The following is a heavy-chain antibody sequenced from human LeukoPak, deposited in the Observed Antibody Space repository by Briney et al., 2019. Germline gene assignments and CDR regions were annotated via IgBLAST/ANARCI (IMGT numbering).Heavy chain of an antibody. Sequence: PGGSLRLSCAASGFTFSTYSMSWVRQAPGKGLEWVANIKQDGSEKYYVDSVKGRFSISRDNAKNSLYLQMNSLRAEDTAVYSCAREGCSGGDCYSFWFDPWGQGTLVTVSS. D-gene: IGHD2-15*01. CDR2: IKQDGSEK. J-gene: IGHJ5*02. CDR1: GFTFSTYS. V-gene: IGHV3-7*01. CDR3: AREGCSGGDCYSFWFDP.